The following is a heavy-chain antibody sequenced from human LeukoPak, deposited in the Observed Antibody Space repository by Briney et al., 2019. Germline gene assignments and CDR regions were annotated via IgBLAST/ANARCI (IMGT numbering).Heavy chain of an antibody. J-gene: IGHJ4*02. CDR1: GYTFTDYY. D-gene: IGHD6-19*01. Sequence: ASVKVSCKASGYTFTDYYMHWVRQAPGQGLEWMGWINPNTGDTKYVQKFQGRVTLTRDTSISTAYMELSRLRSDDTAVYYCARGLYSSGWYEDYWGQGTLVTVSS. V-gene: IGHV1-2*02. CDR2: INPNTGDT. CDR3: ARGLYSSGWYEDY.